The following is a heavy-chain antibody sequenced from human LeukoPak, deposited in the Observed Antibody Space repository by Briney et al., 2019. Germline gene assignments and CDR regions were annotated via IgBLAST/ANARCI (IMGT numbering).Heavy chain of an antibody. CDR2: INHSGST. J-gene: IGHJ4*02. CDR3: ARGVLVGATRKFDY. CDR1: CGSFNGYY. D-gene: IGHD1-26*01. V-gene: IGHV4-34*01. Sequence: SETLSLTCAVYCGSFNGYYCSLIRPPPGKGLEWSGEINHSGSTNYNPSLKRRVTISVDTSKNQYSLKLSSETAADTAVYYCARGVLVGATRKFDYCGQQTMVTVSS.